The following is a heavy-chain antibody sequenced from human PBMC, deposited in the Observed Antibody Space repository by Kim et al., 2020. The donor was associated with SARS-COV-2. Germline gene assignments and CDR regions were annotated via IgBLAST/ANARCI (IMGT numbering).Heavy chain of an antibody. CDR1: GFTFTTYA. CDR3: AKELRVTKQTTGDDFFDS. D-gene: IGHD3-3*01. CDR2: ISGGGGST. J-gene: IGHJ4*02. V-gene: IGHV3-23*01. Sequence: GGSLRLSCVASGFTFTTYAMNWVRQAPGKGLEWVSGISGGGGSTYYADSVKSLFTIPRDSSKNTLYLQMNSLRAEDTAVYYCAKELRVTKQTTGDDFFDSWGQRTLVTVSS.